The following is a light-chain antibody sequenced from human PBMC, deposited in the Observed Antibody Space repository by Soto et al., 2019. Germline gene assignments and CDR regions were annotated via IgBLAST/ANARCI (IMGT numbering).Light chain of an antibody. CDR3: QQRSSWPIT. Sequence: EIALTQSPATLSWSPGERATLSCRASQSVSRYLAWYQQKPGQAPRLLIYDASNRATGIPARFSGSGSGTDFTLTISSLEPEDFAVYYCQQRSSWPITFGQGTRLEIK. CDR1: QSVSRY. J-gene: IGKJ5*01. CDR2: DAS. V-gene: IGKV3-11*01.